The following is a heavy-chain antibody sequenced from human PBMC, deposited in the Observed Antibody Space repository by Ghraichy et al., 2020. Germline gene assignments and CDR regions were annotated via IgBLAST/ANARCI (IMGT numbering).Heavy chain of an antibody. CDR1: GFTFSSYA. CDR2: ISGSVGST. V-gene: IGHV3-23*01. D-gene: IGHD6-19*01. Sequence: GESLNISCAASGFTFSSYAMSWVRQAPGKGLAWVSAISGSVGSTYYADSVKGRFTISRDNSKNTLYLQMNSLRAEDTAVYYCAKDRFNYRVLYSSGWSTDYWGQGTLVTVSS. CDR3: AKDRFNYRVLYSSGWSTDY. J-gene: IGHJ4*02.